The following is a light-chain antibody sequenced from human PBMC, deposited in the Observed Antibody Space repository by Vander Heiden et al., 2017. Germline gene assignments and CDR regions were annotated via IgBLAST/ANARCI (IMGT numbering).Light chain of an antibody. J-gene: IGKJ1*01. CDR3: QQDGSTSQT. V-gene: IGKV3-20*01. CDR2: GAS. Sequence: ELVLTQPPGTLSLSPGERATLSCRASQSVISSYLAWYQQKPPHPPRILIFGASSRATCIPDSFIGSGSGTDFTPTTSSLEPEDFSVYYCQQDGSTSQTFGQGTKVEIK. CDR1: QSVISSY.